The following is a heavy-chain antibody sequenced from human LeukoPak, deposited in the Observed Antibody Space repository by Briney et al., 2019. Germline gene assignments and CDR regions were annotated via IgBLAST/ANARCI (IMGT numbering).Heavy chain of an antibody. CDR1: GYTFTSYY. V-gene: IGHV1-46*01. Sequence: ASVKVSCKASGYTFTSYYMHWVRQAPGQGLEWMGIINPSGGSTSYAQKFQGRVTMTRDTSTSTVYMELSSLRSEDTAVYYCARDLIAMVRGVILWYWGQGTLVTVSS. CDR2: INPSGGST. D-gene: IGHD3-10*01. J-gene: IGHJ4*02. CDR3: ARDLIAMVRGVILWY.